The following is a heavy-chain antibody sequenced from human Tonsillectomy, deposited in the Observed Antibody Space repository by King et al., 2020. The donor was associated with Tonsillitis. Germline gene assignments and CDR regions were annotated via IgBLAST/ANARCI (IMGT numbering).Heavy chain of an antibody. D-gene: IGHD3-10*01. CDR3: ARLPPYGSGSYFNPFDY. V-gene: IGHV5-51*01. J-gene: IGHJ4*02. CDR2: IYPGDSHT. CDR1: GYNFTNYW. Sequence: QLVQSGAEVKKPGESLKISCKGSGYNFTNYWIGWVRQMPGKGLERMGIIYPGDSHTRNSPSFQGQVTISADKSISTAYLQWSSLEASDTAMYYCARLPPYGSGSYFNPFDYWGRGTLVTVSS.